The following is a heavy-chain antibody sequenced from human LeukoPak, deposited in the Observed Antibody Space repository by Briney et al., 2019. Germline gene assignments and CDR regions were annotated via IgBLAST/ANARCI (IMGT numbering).Heavy chain of an antibody. CDR2: IYYSGST. V-gene: IGHV4-31*03. CDR3: ARWSGSGSYLRFDP. Sequence: SETLSLTCTVSGGSISSGGYYWSWIRQHPGKGLEWIGYIYYSGSTYYNPSLKSRVTISVDTSKNQFSLKLSSVTAADTAVYYCARWSGSGSYLRFDPWGQGTLVTVSS. D-gene: IGHD1-26*01. J-gene: IGHJ5*02. CDR1: GGSISSGGYY.